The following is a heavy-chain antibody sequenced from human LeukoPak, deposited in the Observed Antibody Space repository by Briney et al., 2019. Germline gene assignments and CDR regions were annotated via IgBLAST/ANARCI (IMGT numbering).Heavy chain of an antibody. Sequence: ASVKVSCKASGYTFTNYYMHWVRQAPGQGLEWMGIIDPSGGSTSYSQKFQGRVTMTRDTSTSTVSMDLNSLRSEDTAVYYCPTFGSSRITIDYWGQGTLVTVSS. V-gene: IGHV1-46*01. CDR1: GYTFTNYY. D-gene: IGHD2-15*01. J-gene: IGHJ4*02. CDR3: PTFGSSRITIDY. CDR2: IDPSGGST.